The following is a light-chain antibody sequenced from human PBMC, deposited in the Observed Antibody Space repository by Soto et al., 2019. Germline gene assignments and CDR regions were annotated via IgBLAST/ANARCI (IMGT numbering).Light chain of an antibody. CDR3: QQYYSYPLYT. J-gene: IGKJ2*01. CDR2: AAS. CDR1: QGISSY. Sequence: AIRMTQSPSSLSASTGDRVTITCRASQGISSYLAWYQQKPGKAPKLLIYAASTLQGGVPSRFSGSGSGTDFTLSISCLQSEDFATYYCQQYYSYPLYTFGQGTKVDI. V-gene: IGKV1-8*01.